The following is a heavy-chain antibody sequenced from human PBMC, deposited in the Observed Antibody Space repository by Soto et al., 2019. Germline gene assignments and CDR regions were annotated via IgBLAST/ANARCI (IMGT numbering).Heavy chain of an antibody. CDR2: IYHSGST. V-gene: IGHV4-4*02. Sequence: SETLSLTCAVSAGSINSRYWWSWVRQSQGKGREWIGEIYHSGSTNYNPSLKSRVSISVDKPKNQFSLNLSSVTAADTPVYYCARDQNGSGNYYTRYFNYWRQGTLVTVSS. CDR3: ARDQNGSGNYYTRYFNY. D-gene: IGHD3-10*01. CDR1: AGSINSRYW. J-gene: IGHJ4*02.